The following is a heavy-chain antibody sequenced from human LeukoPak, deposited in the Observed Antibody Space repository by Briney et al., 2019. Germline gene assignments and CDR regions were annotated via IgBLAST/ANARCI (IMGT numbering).Heavy chain of an antibody. J-gene: IGHJ4*02. Sequence: GGSLRLSCAASGFTFDDYAMHWVRQAPGKGLEWVSGISWNSGSIGYADSVKGRFTISRDNAKNSLYLQMNSLRAEDTALYYCAKDSHYYGSGSYYNVFDYWGQGTLVTVSS. V-gene: IGHV3-9*01. CDR2: ISWNSGSI. CDR1: GFTFDDYA. CDR3: AKDSHYYGSGSYYNVFDY. D-gene: IGHD3-10*01.